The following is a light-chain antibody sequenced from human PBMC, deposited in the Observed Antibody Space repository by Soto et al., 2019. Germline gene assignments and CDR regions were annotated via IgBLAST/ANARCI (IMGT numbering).Light chain of an antibody. CDR2: AAS. CDR3: QQGNSFPFT. V-gene: IGKV1D-12*01. J-gene: IGKJ3*01. CDR1: QSISDW. Sequence: IQITQSPSSVSSSVGDRVIIICRASQSISDWLAWYQQKPGRAPKLLIYAASSLQSGVSSRFSGSGSGTDFTLTISSLQPEDFATYYCQQGNSFPFTFGPGTKVDIK.